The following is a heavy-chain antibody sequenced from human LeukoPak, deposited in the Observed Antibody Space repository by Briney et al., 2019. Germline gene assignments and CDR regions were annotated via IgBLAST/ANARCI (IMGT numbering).Heavy chain of an antibody. CDR3: ARSLWLGELLFDY. V-gene: IGHV1-2*02. D-gene: IGHD3-10*01. J-gene: IGHJ4*02. Sequence: ASVKVSCKASGYTFTGYYMHWVRQAPGQGLEWMGWINPNSGGTNYAQKFQGRVTMTRDTSISTAYMELSRLRSDDTAVYYCARSLWLGELLFDYWGQGTLVTVSS. CDR2: INPNSGGT. CDR1: GYTFTGYY.